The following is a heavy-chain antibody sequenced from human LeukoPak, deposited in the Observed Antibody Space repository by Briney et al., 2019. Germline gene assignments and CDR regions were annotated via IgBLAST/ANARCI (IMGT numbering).Heavy chain of an antibody. D-gene: IGHD6-13*01. CDR1: GFPFSGSG. CDR3: ARDPSGIAAAGYFDY. Sequence: PGSSLRLSCAASGFPFSGSGMHWVRQAPGKGLEWVAIVWYDGSNQYYADSVKGRFTISRDNSKNTLYLQMNSLRAEDTAVYYCARDPSGIAAAGYFDYWGQGTLVTVSS. V-gene: IGHV3-33*01. J-gene: IGHJ4*02. CDR2: VWYDGSNQ.